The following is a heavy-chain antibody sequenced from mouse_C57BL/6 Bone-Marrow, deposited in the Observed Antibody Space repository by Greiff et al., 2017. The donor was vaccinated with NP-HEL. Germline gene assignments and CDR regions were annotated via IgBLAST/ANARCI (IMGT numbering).Heavy chain of an antibody. J-gene: IGHJ3*01. CDR1: GYSIISGYY. Sequence: VQLQESGPGLVKPSQSLSLTCSVTGYSIISGYYWNWIRQFPGNKLEWMAYISYDGSNNYNPSLKNRISITRDISTNQFFLKVTSVTTEDTATSYGAREGGYYGSPFAYWGQGTLVTVSA. D-gene: IGHD1-1*01. CDR3: AREGGYYGSPFAY. CDR2: ISYDGSN. V-gene: IGHV3-6*01.